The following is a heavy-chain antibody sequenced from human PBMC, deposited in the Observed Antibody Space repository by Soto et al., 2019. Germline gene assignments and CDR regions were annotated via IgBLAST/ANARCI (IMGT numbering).Heavy chain of an antibody. Sequence: QVQLQESGPGLVKPSQTLSLTCTVSGGSISSGDYYWSWIRQPPGKGLEWIGYIYYSGSTYYNPSLKSRVTISVNTSKNQFSLKLSSVTAADTAVYYCARVGGYYLNWFDPWGQGTLVTVSS. V-gene: IGHV4-30-4*01. CDR2: IYYSGST. CDR3: ARVGGYYLNWFDP. D-gene: IGHD3-22*01. J-gene: IGHJ5*02. CDR1: GGSISSGDYY.